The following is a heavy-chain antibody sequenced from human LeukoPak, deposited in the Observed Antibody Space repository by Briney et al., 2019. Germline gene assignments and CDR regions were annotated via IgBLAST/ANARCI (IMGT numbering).Heavy chain of an antibody. CDR3: ARGLSGDPYYFDY. CDR2: IYSGGST. D-gene: IGHD7-27*01. J-gene: IGHJ4*02. Sequence: GGSLRLSCAASGFTVSSYYMSWVRQAPGKGLEWVSVIYSGGSTYYADSVKGRLTISRDNSKNTLYLQMNSLRAEDTAVYYCARGLSGDPYYFDYWGQGTLVTVSS. CDR1: GFTVSSYY. V-gene: IGHV3-66*02.